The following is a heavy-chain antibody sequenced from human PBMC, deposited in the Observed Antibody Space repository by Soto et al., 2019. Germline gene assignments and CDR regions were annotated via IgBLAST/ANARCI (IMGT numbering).Heavy chain of an antibody. CDR3: ARSTGSSLIHDFDY. CDR2: INPNSGGT. J-gene: IGHJ4*02. D-gene: IGHD6-13*01. V-gene: IGHV1-2*04. CDR1: GYTFTGYY. Sequence: ASVKVSCKASGYTFTGYYMHWVRQAPGQGLEWMGWINPNSGGTNYAQKFQGWVTMTRDTSISTAYMELGRLRSDDTAVYYCARSTGSSLIHDFDYWGQGTLVTVSS.